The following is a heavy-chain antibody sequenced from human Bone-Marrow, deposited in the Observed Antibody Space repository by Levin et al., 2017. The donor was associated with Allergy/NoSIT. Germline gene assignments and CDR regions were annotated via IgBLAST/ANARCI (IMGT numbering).Heavy chain of an antibody. CDR2: IKRESDGRTT. V-gene: IGHV3-15*01. J-gene: IGHJ4*02. D-gene: IGHD2-2*01. CDR3: ATDARCSSSTCPGGLDN. Sequence: GGSLRLSCAASGFAFRYVWMTWVRQAPGRGLEWVGRIKRESDGRTTDYAAPVRGRFTIPRDDSRDMLFLQMDGLKTEDTAVYYCATDARCSSSTCPGGLDNWGQGTLVTVSS. CDR1: GFAFRYVW.